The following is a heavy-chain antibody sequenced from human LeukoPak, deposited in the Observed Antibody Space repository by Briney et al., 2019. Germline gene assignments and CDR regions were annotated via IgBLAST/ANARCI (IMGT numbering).Heavy chain of an antibody. CDR2: IIPIFGTA. CDR1: GGTFSSYA. CDR3: ARTRRLGYCSSISCYTGALDY. V-gene: IGHV1-69*13. J-gene: IGHJ4*02. Sequence: SVKVSCKASGGTFSSYAISWVRQAPGQGLEWMGGIIPIFGTANYAQKFQGRVTITADESTSTAYMELSSLRSEDTAVYYCARTRRLGYCSSISCYTGALDYWGQGTLVTVSS. D-gene: IGHD2-2*02.